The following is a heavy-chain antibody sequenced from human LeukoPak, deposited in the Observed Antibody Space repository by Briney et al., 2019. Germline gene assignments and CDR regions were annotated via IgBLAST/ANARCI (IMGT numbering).Heavy chain of an antibody. CDR1: GGTFSSYA. D-gene: IGHD2-2*01. Sequence: GASVKVSCKASGGTFSSYAISWVRQAPGQGLEWMGGIIPIFGTANYAQKFQGRVTITTDESTSTAYMELSSLRSEDTAVYYCARVGVEYQLPQYFQHWGQGTLVTVSS. CDR3: ARVGVEYQLPQYFQH. V-gene: IGHV1-69*05. J-gene: IGHJ1*01. CDR2: IIPIFGTA.